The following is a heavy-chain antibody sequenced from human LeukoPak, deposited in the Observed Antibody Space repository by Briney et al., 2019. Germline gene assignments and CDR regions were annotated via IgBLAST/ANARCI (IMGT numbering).Heavy chain of an antibody. CDR3: ARASGYSNRHCDY. D-gene: IGHD6-13*01. Sequence: SETLSLTCTVSGGSISSYYWSWIRQPPGKGLEWIGYIYYSGSTNYNPSLKSRVTISVDTSKKQFSLKLTSVTAADTAIYYCARASGYSNRHCDYWGQGTLVTVSS. V-gene: IGHV4-59*12. J-gene: IGHJ4*02. CDR2: IYYSGST. CDR1: GGSISSYY.